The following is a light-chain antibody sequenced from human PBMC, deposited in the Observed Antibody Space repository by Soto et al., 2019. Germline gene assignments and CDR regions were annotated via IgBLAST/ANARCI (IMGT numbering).Light chain of an antibody. Sequence: DIQMTQSPSTLSASVGDRVTITCRASQSISNRLAWYQQKPGKAPKVLIYDASSLESGVPSRFSGSGSGRDFTLTISSLQPEDFATYYCLLDYAYFWAFGQGTKVEIK. CDR3: LLDYAYFWA. CDR1: QSISNR. V-gene: IGKV1-5*01. CDR2: DAS. J-gene: IGKJ1*01.